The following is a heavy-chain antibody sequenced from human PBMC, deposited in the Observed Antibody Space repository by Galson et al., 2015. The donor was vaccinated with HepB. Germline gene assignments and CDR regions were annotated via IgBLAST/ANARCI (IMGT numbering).Heavy chain of an antibody. CDR1: GFAFSSFA. Sequence: SLRLSCAASGFAFSSFAMTWVRQAPGRGLEWVSVAGGSGGTTSYADSVKGRFTISRDNSKSTLYLQMNSLRAEDTAVYYCAKDLGWYKWSYGFWGQGTLVTVSS. V-gene: IGHV3-23*01. CDR2: AGGSGGTT. D-gene: IGHD1-7*01. CDR3: AKDLGWYKWSYGF. J-gene: IGHJ4*02.